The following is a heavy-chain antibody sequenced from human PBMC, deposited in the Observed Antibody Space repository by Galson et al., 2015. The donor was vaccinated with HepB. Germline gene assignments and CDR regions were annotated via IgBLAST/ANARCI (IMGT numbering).Heavy chain of an antibody. CDR1: GFTFSSFL. Sequence: SLRLSCAASGFTFSSFLMHWVRQAPGKGLEWVAVIWYDGSYTFYADSVKGRFTLSRDNSKNTLDLQLNNLRVDDTAVYYCARQLLVGGGLDVWGQGTTVTVSS. J-gene: IGHJ6*02. CDR3: ARQLLVGGGLDV. CDR2: IWYDGSYT. D-gene: IGHD3-10*01. V-gene: IGHV3-33*01.